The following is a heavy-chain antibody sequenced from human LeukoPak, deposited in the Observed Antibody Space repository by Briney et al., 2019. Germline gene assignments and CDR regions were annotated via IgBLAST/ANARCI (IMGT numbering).Heavy chain of an antibody. CDR2: ISDRGGST. CDR3: AKRGVVIRAVIIVGFHKEAYYFDY. J-gene: IGHJ4*02. Sequence: PGGSRRLSCAVSGITLSNYGMSWVRQAPGKGLEWVACISDRGGSTNYADSVKGRFTISRDPKNPLYLPMNSLRAEDTAVYFCAKRGVVIRAVIIVGFHKEAYYFDYWGQGALVTVSS. D-gene: IGHD3-10*01. CDR1: GITLSNYG. V-gene: IGHV3-23*01.